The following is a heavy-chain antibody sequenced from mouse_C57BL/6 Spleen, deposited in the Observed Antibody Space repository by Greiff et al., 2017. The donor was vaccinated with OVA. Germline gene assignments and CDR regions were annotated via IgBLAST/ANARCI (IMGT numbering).Heavy chain of an antibody. V-gene: IGHV1-39*01. CDR1: GYSFTDYN. J-gene: IGHJ2*01. Sequence: EVQLQQSGPELVKPGASVKISCKASGYSFTDYNMNWVKQSNGKSLEWIGVINPNYGTTSYNQKFKGKATLTVDQSSSTAYMQLNSLTSEDSVVYYCAIIYYYGSSFFDYWGQGTTLTVSS. CDR3: AIIYYYGSSFFDY. CDR2: INPNYGTT. D-gene: IGHD1-1*01.